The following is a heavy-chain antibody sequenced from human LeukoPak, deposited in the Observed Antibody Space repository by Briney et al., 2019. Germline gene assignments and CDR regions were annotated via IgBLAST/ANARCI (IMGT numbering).Heavy chain of an antibody. CDR2: IKQDGSEK. D-gene: IGHD5-18*01. CDR3: ARAEAKSVVDTAMDL. CDR1: GFTFSSYW. Sequence: PGGSLRLSCAASGFTFSSYWMSWVRQAPGKGLEWVAHIKQDGSEKYYVDSVKGRFTISRDNAKNSLYLQMNSLRAEDTAVYYCARAEAKSVVDTAMDLWGQGTLVTVSS. J-gene: IGHJ4*02. V-gene: IGHV3-7*03.